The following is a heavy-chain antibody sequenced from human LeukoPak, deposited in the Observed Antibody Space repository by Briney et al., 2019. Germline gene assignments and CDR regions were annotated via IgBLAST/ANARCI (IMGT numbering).Heavy chain of an antibody. CDR2: IYTSGST. J-gene: IGHJ4*02. CDR1: GGSISSYY. D-gene: IGHD3-22*01. Sequence: SETLSLTCTVSGGSISSYYWSWIRQPAGKGLEWIGRIYTSGSTNYNPSLKSRVAMSVDTSKNQFSLKLSSVTAADTAVYYCARDKYYYDSSGSIRFDYWGQGILVTVSS. V-gene: IGHV4-4*07. CDR3: ARDKYYYDSSGSIRFDY.